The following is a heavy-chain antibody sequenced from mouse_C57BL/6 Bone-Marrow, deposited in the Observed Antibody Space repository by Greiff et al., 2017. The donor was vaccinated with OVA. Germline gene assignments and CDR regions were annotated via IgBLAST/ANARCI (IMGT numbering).Heavy chain of an antibody. V-gene: IGHV1-50*01. CDR2: IDPSDSYT. Sequence: QVQLQQSGAELVKPGASVKLSCKASGYTFTSYWMQWVKQRPGQGLEWIGEIDPSDSYTNYNQKFKGKATLTVDTSSSTAYMQLSSLTSEDSAVYYCARGTVVPVMDDWGQGTSVTVSS. CDR3: ARGTVVPVMDD. D-gene: IGHD1-1*01. CDR1: GYTFTSYW. J-gene: IGHJ4*01.